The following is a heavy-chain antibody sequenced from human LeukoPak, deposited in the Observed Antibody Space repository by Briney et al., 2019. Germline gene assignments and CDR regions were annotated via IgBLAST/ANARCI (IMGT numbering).Heavy chain of an antibody. CDR2: ISSSSSYI. Sequence: GGSLRLSCAASGFTFSSYSMNWVRQASGKGLEWVSSISSSSSYIYYAESVKGRFTISRDNAKNSMYLQMNSLRAEDTAVYYCARRVWGNSYYFDYWGQGTLVTVSS. CDR1: GFTFSSYS. CDR3: ARRVWGNSYYFDY. D-gene: IGHD3-16*01. J-gene: IGHJ4*02. V-gene: IGHV3-21*01.